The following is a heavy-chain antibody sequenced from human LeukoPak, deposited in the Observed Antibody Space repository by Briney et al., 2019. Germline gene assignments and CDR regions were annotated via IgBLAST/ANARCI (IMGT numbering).Heavy chain of an antibody. J-gene: IGHJ4*02. D-gene: IGHD6-19*01. Sequence: PGGSLGLSCAASGFTFSSYWMHWVRQAPGKGLVWVSRINSDGSSTSYADSVKGRFTISRDNAKNTLYLQMNSLRAEDTAVYYCARSDSSGWYGFDYWGQGTLVTVSS. V-gene: IGHV3-74*01. CDR3: ARSDSSGWYGFDY. CDR1: GFTFSSYW. CDR2: INSDGSST.